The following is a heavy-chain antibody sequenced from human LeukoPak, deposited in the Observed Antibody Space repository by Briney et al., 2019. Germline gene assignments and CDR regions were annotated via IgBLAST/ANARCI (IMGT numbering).Heavy chain of an antibody. CDR2: ISYDGSNK. CDR1: GFTFSSYG. V-gene: IGHV3-30*18. Sequence: GSLRLSCAASGFTFSSYGMHWVRQAPGKGLEWVAVISYDGSNKYYADSVKGRFTISRDNSKNTLYLQMDSLRAEDTAVYYCAKDYCGGDCYHFDYWGQGTLVTVSS. J-gene: IGHJ4*02. D-gene: IGHD2-21*02. CDR3: AKDYCGGDCYHFDY.